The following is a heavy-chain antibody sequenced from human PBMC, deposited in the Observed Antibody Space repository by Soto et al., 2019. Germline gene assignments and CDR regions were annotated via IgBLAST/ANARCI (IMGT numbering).Heavy chain of an antibody. J-gene: IGHJ5*02. CDR1: GFTFTNYA. CDR2: VSASGRET. CDR3: MDLPFHP. Sequence: EVQLLESGGGLVQPGGSLRLSCAASGFTFTNYAMSWVRQAPGKGLEWVSTVSASGRETYYADSVKGRFTISRDNSRNTVHLHMTSLRVEDTAPYYCMDLPFHPWGQGTLVTVSS. V-gene: IGHV3-23*01.